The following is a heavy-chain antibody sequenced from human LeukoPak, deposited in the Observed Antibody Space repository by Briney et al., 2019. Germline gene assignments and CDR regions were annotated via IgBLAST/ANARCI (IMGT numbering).Heavy chain of an antibody. CDR2: IIPIFGTA. Sequence: ASVKVSCKTSGGTFSSYAISWVRQAPGQGLEWMGGIIPIFGTANYAQKFQGRVTITADKSTSTAYMELSSLRSEDTAVYYCARGAAAGEVDCWGQGTLVTVSS. D-gene: IGHD6-13*01. CDR1: GGTFSSYA. V-gene: IGHV1-69*06. CDR3: ARGAAAGEVDC. J-gene: IGHJ4*02.